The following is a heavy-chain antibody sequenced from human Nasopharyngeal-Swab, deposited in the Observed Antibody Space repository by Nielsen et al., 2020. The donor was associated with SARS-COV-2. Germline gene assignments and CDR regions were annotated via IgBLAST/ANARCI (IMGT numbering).Heavy chain of an antibody. J-gene: IGHJ4*02. D-gene: IGHD5-18*01. CDR2: IYYSGSPNNRPT. Sequence: SETLSLTCTISGGSISSYYWSWIRQPPGKGLEWIGYIYYSGSPNNRPTNYHPSLKSRVTISGDTSKNQFSLKLTSVTAADTAVYYCARATAANFWGQGTLVTVSS. V-gene: IGHV4-59*01. CDR1: GGSISSYY. CDR3: ARATAANF.